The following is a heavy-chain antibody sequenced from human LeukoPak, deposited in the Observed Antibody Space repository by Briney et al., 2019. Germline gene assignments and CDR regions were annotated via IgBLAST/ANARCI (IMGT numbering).Heavy chain of an antibody. CDR3: GRGRGERITMVGGAKNWFAP. CDR1: GGSFSGYY. V-gene: IGHV4-34*01. Sequence: SETLSLTCAVYGGSFSGYYWSWIRQPPGKGLEWIGEINHSGSTNYSPSLKSRVTISVDTSKNQFSLKLSSLTAADTAVYYWGRGRGERITMVGGAKNWFAPWGQGTLVTFSS. J-gene: IGHJ5*02. D-gene: IGHD3-10*01. CDR2: INHSGST.